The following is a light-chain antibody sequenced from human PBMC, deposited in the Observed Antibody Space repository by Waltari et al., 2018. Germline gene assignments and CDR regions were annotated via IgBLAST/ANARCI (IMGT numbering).Light chain of an antibody. V-gene: IGLV3-21*04. J-gene: IGLJ3*02. CDR2: YGS. Sequence: SYVLTQPPSVSVAPGKTARITCGGNNIGSKSVPWYQQKPGQAPVLVIYYGSDRPSGIPARFSGSNSGNTATLTISRVEAGDEADYYCQVWDSSSDHWVFGGGTKLTVL. CDR3: QVWDSSSDHWV. CDR1: NIGSKS.